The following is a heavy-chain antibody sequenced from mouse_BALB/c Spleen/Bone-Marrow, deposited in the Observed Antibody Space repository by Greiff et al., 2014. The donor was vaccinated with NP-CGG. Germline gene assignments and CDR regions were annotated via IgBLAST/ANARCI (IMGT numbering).Heavy chain of an antibody. CDR1: GFTFSSYG. CDR2: INTNGGST. Sequence: VQLQQSGGGLVQPGGSLKLSCAASGFTFSSYGMSWVRQTPDKRLELVATINTNGGSTYYPDSVKGRFTISRDNAKNTLYLQMSSLKSEDTAMYYCARGLDYWGQGTTLTVSS. CDR3: ARGLDY. J-gene: IGHJ2*01. V-gene: IGHV5-6-3*01.